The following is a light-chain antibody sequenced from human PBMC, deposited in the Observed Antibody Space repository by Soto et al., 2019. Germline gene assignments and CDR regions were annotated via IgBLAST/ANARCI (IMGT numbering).Light chain of an antibody. Sequence: DIEMTQSPSSLSASVGDRVTITCRASQSISSYLNWHQHKPGEAPKLLIYKASRLERGVPSRFSGSESGTEFTLTITSLQADDFATYYCQQYDKYWTFGQGTKVEIK. CDR2: KAS. V-gene: IGKV1-5*03. CDR3: QQYDKYWT. CDR1: QSISSY. J-gene: IGKJ1*01.